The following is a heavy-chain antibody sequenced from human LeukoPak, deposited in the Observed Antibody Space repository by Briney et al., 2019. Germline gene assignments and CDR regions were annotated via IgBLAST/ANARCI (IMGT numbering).Heavy chain of an antibody. J-gene: IGHJ4*02. CDR1: GYTFTNYA. CDR2: IHPRNGNP. D-gene: IGHD3-16*02. Sequence: ASVTVSFKASGYTFTNYAMNWVRQAPGQGVEWMGWIHPRNGNPKYVQGFTGRFVFSLDTSVSTTYLQISSLKAEDTAVYYCARAYQRLGELSLPDYWGQGTLVTVSS. V-gene: IGHV7-4-1*02. CDR3: ARAYQRLGELSLPDY.